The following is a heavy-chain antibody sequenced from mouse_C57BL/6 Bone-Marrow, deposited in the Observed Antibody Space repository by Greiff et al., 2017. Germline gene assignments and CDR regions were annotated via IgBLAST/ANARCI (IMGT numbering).Heavy chain of an antibody. CDR1: GFSLTSYG. D-gene: IGHD2-4*01. CDR3: AKRGDYDDRAWFAY. Sequence: QFQLQQSGPGLVQPSQSLSITCTVSGFSLTSYGVHWVRQSPGKGLEWLGVIWRGGSTDYNAAFMSRLSITKDNSKSQVFFKMNSLQADDTAIYYCAKRGDYDDRAWFAYWGQGTLVTVSA. J-gene: IGHJ3*01. V-gene: IGHV2-5*01. CDR2: IWRGGST.